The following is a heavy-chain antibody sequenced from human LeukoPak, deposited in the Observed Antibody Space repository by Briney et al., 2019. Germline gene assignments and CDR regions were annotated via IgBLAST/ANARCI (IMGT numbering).Heavy chain of an antibody. CDR1: GFTFSSYN. J-gene: IGHJ4*02. D-gene: IGHD1-26*01. V-gene: IGHV3-48*01. Sequence: GGSLRLSCAASGFTFSSYNMNWVRQAPGKGLEWVSFISSSSSTIYYTDSVKGRFTISRDNSKNSLYLQMNSLRVGDTAVYYWARDERGGGALDFDYWGQGTLVTVSS. CDR3: ARDERGGGALDFDY. CDR2: ISSSSSTI.